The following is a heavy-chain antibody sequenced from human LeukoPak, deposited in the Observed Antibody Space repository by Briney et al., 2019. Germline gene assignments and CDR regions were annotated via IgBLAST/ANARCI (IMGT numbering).Heavy chain of an antibody. CDR2: IYSGGST. J-gene: IGHJ4*02. D-gene: IGHD3-22*01. CDR3: ARDIAYDSSGYYSPHFDY. Sequence: GGSLRLSCAASGFTVSSNYMSWVRQAPGKGLEWVSVIYSGGSTYYADSVKGRFTISRDKSKNTLYLQMNSLRAEDTAVYYCARDIAYDSSGYYSPHFDYWGQGTLVTVSS. V-gene: IGHV3-53*01. CDR1: GFTVSSNY.